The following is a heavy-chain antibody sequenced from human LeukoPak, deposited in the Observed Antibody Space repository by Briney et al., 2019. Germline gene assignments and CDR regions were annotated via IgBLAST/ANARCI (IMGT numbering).Heavy chain of an antibody. V-gene: IGHV1-3*01. CDR3: ARARDTAMADY. CDR2: INAGNGNT. CDR1: GYTFTSYA. J-gene: IGHJ4*02. D-gene: IGHD5-18*01. Sequence: GASVKVSCKASGYTFTSYAMHWVRQAPGQRLEWMGWINAGNGNTKYSQKFQGRVTITRDTSASTAYTELSSLRSEDTAVYYCARARDTAMADYWGQGTLVTVSS.